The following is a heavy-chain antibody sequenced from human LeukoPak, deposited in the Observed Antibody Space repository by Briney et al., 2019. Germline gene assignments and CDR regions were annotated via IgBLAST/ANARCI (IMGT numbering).Heavy chain of an antibody. D-gene: IGHD5-18*01. CDR2: IYSSGST. Sequence: PSETLSLTCTVSGGSINNYYWSWIRQPPGKGLEWIGSIYSSGSTYYSPSLKSRVIISVDTSKSQFSLKLSSLTAADTAMYYCARHGANGHSYGAYLDYWGQGTLVTVSS. J-gene: IGHJ4*02. CDR3: ARHGANGHSYGAYLDY. V-gene: IGHV4-59*08. CDR1: GGSINNYY.